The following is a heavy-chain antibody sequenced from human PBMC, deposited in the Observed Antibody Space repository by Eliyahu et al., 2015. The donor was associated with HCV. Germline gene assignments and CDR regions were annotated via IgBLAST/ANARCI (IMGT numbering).Heavy chain of an antibody. CDR1: GFTFSPYW. CDR3: SRDLRGPADY. J-gene: IGHJ4*02. V-gene: IGHV3-74*01. CDR2: IDTDGSTK. Sequence: EVQLEESGGGVVQPGGSLRLSCXASGFTFSPYWMHWVRQAPGKGLVWGSRIDTDGSTKNYADSVKGRFTISRDNAKNTLFLQMNSLRAEDTAVYYCSRDLRGPADYWGPGTLVTVSS.